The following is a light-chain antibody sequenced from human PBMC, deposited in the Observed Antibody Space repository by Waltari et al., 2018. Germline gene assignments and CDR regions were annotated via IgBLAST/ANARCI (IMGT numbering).Light chain of an antibody. CDR2: MAS. CDR3: QQYSSFST. CDR1: QSVGTW. V-gene: IGKV1-5*03. Sequence: DIQMTQSPSTLSASVGDRVTISCRASQSVGTWLAWYQQKPGKAPKLLIYMASSLESGVPSRLSGSGSGTDFTLTISSLQPDDFATYSCQQYSSFSTFGQGTKV. J-gene: IGKJ2*01.